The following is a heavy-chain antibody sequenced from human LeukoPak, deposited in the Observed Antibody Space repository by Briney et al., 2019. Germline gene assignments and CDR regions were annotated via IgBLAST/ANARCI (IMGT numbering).Heavy chain of an antibody. V-gene: IGHV1-8*03. Sequence: APVIVSCKASGFTFTDYDINWVRQATGQGLEWMGWMNPNSGNTGYAQKFQGRVTITRNTAISTAYMELSSLRSEDTAVYYCARGRRPSADSSEYFDYWGQGTLVTVSS. D-gene: IGHD2-21*02. CDR2: MNPNSGNT. J-gene: IGHJ4*02. CDR1: GFTFTDYD. CDR3: ARGRRPSADSSEYFDY.